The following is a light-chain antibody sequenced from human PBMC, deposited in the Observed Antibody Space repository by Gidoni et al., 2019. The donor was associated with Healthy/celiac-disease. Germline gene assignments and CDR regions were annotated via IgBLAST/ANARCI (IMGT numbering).Light chain of an antibody. CDR1: SSNIGAGYD. CDR3: QSYDSSLSGWV. CDR2: GNS. Sequence: QSVLTQPPSVSRAPGQTVTISCTGISSNIGAGYDVHWYQQRPGTAPKLLIYGNSNRPSGVPDRFSGSKSGTSASLAITGLQAEDEADYYCQSYDSSLSGWVFGGGTKLTVL. J-gene: IGLJ2*01. V-gene: IGLV1-40*01.